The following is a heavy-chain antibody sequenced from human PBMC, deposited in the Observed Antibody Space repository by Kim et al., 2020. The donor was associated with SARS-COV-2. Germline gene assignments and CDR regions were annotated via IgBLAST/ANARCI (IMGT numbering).Heavy chain of an antibody. CDR3: AKDHPSSGWPTFDS. J-gene: IGHJ4*02. Sequence: ADSVKGRFTVSIDITKATLYLQMNSLRADDTALYYCAKDHPSSGWPTFDSWGQGTLVAVSS. D-gene: IGHD6-19*01. V-gene: IGHV3-23*05.